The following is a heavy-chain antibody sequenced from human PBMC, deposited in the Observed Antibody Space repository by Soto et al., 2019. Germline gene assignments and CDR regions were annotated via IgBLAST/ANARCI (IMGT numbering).Heavy chain of an antibody. CDR2: ISAYNGNT. CDR3: ARDLYYDFWSGYGYYYYYGMDV. J-gene: IGHJ6*02. V-gene: IGHV1-18*01. Sequence: ASVKVSCKASGYTFTSYGISWVRQAPGQGLEWMGWISAYNGNTNYAQKLQGRVTMTTDTSTSTAYMELRSLRSDDTAVYYCARDLYYDFWSGYGYYYYYGMDVWRQRTTVTVSS. CDR1: GYTFTSYG. D-gene: IGHD3-3*01.